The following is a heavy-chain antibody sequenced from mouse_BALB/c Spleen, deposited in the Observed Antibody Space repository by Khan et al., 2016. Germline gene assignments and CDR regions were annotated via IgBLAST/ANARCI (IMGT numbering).Heavy chain of an antibody. CDR3: SNYSTTVVAPLDN. J-gene: IGHJ2*01. V-gene: IGHV1-4*01. D-gene: IGHD1-1*01. CDR2: INTSSSYS. Sequence: QVQLQQPGAALARPGAPVKMSCKASGYSFTSYTMHWVNQRPGQGLDWLGFINTSSSYSNYNQNFKEKATLTEDKPSSTAYMQLNSLTSEDSAVSFWSNYSTTVVAPLDNWGEGTTLTVSS. CDR1: GYSFTSYT.